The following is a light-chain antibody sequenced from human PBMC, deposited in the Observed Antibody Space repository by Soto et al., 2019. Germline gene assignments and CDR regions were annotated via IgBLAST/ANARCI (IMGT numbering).Light chain of an antibody. CDR1: SSDVGDYNY. CDR2: EVT. CDR3: SSITSTSTYV. J-gene: IGLJ1*01. V-gene: IGLV2-14*01. Sequence: QPASVSGSPGQSITISCTVTSSDVGDYNYVSWYQKHPGKAPKLMIYEVTNRPSGVSNRFSGSKSGNTTSLTISGLQAEDEADYYCSSITSTSTYVFGAGTKLTVL.